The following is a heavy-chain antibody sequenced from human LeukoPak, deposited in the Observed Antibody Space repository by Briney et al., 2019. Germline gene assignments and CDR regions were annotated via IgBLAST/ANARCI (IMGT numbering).Heavy chain of an antibody. J-gene: IGHJ4*02. Sequence: SETLPLTCTVSGGSISSYYWSWIRQPPGKGLEWIGYIYTSGSTNYNPSLKSRVTISVDTSKNQFPLKLSSVTAADTAVYYCARLASGSYYESVFDYWGQGTLVTVSS. CDR3: ARLASGSYYESVFDY. V-gene: IGHV4-4*09. CDR1: GGSISSYY. CDR2: IYTSGST. D-gene: IGHD1-26*01.